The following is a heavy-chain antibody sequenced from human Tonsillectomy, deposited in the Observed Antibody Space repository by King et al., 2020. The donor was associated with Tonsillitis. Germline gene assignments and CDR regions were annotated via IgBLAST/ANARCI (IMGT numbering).Heavy chain of an antibody. CDR2: ISYDGSNK. V-gene: IGHV3-30*18. CDR3: AKDRNSIDY. D-gene: IGHD6-13*01. CDR1: GFTFSSYS. Sequence: VQLVESGGGVVQPGRSLRLSCAASGFTFSSYSMHWVRQAPGKGLEWVAVISYDGSNKYYADSVKGRFTISRDNSKNTLYLQMNSLRAEDTAVYYCAKDRNSIDYWGQGTLVTVSS. J-gene: IGHJ4*02.